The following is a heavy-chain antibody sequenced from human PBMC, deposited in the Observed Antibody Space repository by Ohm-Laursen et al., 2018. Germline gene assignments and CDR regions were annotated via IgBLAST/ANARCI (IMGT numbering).Heavy chain of an antibody. CDR1: GFPFSAYS. J-gene: IGHJ4*02. Sequence: SLRLSCAASGFPFSAYSMNWVRQAPGKGLEWISYISNVVSVTWYADSVKGRFTVSRDNAKNSLYLQLNSLRAEDTAVYYCARDQSSIAAAGTFDYWGQGTLVTVSS. CDR3: ARDQSSIAAAGTFDY. CDR2: ISNVVSVT. D-gene: IGHD6-13*01. V-gene: IGHV3-48*01.